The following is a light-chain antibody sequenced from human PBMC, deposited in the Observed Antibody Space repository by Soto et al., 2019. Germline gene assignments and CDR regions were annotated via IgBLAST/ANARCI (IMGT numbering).Light chain of an antibody. CDR3: QQYYSYPWT. CDR2: AAS. Sequence: AIRVTQSPSSFSASTGDRVTITCRASQGISSYLAWYQQKPGKAPKLLIYAASTLQSGVPSRFSGSGSGTDFTLTISCLQSEDFANYYCQQYYSYPWTFGQGTKVDIK. CDR1: QGISSY. J-gene: IGKJ1*01. V-gene: IGKV1-8*01.